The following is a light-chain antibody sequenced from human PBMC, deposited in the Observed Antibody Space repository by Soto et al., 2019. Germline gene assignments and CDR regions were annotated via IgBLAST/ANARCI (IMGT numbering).Light chain of an antibody. CDR1: GSDVGGYNF. Sequence: QSALTQPPSASGSPGQSLTISCTGTGSDVGGYNFVSWYQHHPGKAPKLMIYEVTRRPSGVPDRFSGSKSANTASLTVSGLLAEDEADYYCASYAGGNQVFGTGTKLTVL. J-gene: IGLJ1*01. CDR3: ASYAGGNQV. CDR2: EVT. V-gene: IGLV2-8*01.